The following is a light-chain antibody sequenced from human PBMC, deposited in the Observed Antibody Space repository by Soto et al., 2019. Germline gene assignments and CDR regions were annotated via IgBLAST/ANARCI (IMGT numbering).Light chain of an antibody. CDR3: LQDGSSGT. V-gene: IGKV3-20*01. J-gene: IGKJ1*01. CDR1: QSVSNDF. Sequence: EIVLTQSPGILSLSPGERATLSCRASQSVSNDFLAWYQQKPGQAPRLLIYGASTRATDVPDRFSGSGSGADFTLTISRLESVDFAVYYWLQDGSSGTVGPDSKVDI. CDR2: GAS.